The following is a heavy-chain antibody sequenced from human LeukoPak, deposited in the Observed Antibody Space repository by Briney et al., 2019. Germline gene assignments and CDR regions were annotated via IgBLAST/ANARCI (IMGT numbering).Heavy chain of an antibody. CDR1: GFTFSSYM. CDR2: ISSSSSYI. Sequence: PGGSLRLSCAASGFTFSSYMMNLVRQAPGKGLEWVSCISSSSSYISYADSVKGRFTISRDNAKNSLCLQMNSLRAEDTAVYYCARNGVGVAGTVDYWGQGALVTVSS. CDR3: ARNGVGVAGTVDY. J-gene: IGHJ4*02. V-gene: IGHV3-21*06. D-gene: IGHD6-19*01.